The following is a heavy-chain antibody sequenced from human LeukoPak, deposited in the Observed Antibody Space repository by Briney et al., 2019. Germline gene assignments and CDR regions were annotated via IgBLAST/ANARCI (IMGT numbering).Heavy chain of an antibody. CDR3: ARESGFCSSTSCYRPEDY. D-gene: IGHD2-2*01. V-gene: IGHV3-74*01. Sequence: GGSPRLSCAASEFTFSSYWMHWVRQGPGKGLVWVSRINTDGSSTRYADSVKGRFTISRDNAKNTLYLQMNSLRAEDTAVYYCARESGFCSSTSCYRPEDYWGQGTLVTVSS. CDR1: EFTFSSYW. J-gene: IGHJ4*02. CDR2: INTDGSST.